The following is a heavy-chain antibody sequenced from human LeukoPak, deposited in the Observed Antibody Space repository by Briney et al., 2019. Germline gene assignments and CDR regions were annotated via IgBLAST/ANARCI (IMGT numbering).Heavy chain of an antibody. J-gene: IGHJ4*02. Sequence: ASVKVSCKASGYTFTSYDINWVRQATGQGLEWMGWMNPNSGNTGYAQKFQGRVTMTRNTSISTAYMELSSLRSEDTAVYYCARAQPATLPTYYDILTGYLLYWGQGTLVTVSS. CDR3: ARAQPATLPTYYDILTGYLLY. D-gene: IGHD3-9*01. CDR1: GYTFTSYD. V-gene: IGHV1-8*01. CDR2: MNPNSGNT.